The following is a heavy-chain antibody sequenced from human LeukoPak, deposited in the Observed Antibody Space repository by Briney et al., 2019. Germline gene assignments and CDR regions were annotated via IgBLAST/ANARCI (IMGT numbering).Heavy chain of an antibody. D-gene: IGHD6-19*01. CDR3: ARDWTSVAEHFFDY. CDR1: GFSFSNSA. J-gene: IGHJ4*02. Sequence: PGRSLRLSCAASGFSFSNSAMHWVRQAPGKGLEWVAVISCDGSNKHYADSVKGRFTISRDNSKNTLYLQMNSLRVEDTAVYFCARDWTSVAEHFFDYWGQGTLVTVSS. CDR2: ISCDGSNK. V-gene: IGHV3-30*04.